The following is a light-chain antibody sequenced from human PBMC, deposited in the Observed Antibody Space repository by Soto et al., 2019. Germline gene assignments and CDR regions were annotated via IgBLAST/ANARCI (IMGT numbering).Light chain of an antibody. CDR1: QSISTN. J-gene: IGKJ4*01. CDR3: QQYNNWPPLT. CDR2: DTS. V-gene: IGKV3-15*01. Sequence: DIVMTQSPATLSASPGERATLFCRASQSISTNLAWYQQKAGQAPRLLIYDTSTRATGIAARFSGSGSGTEFTLTISSLQSEDFGVYYCQQYNNWPPLTFGGGTKVEIK.